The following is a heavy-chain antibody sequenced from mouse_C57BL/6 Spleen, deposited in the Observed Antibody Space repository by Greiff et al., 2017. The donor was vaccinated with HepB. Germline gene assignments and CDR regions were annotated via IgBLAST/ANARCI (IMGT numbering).Heavy chain of an antibody. Sequence: EVQLQQSGPELVKPGASVKMSCKATGYTFTDYNMHWVKQSHGKSLEWIGYINTNNGGTSYNQKFKGKATLTVNKSSSTAYMELRSLTSEDSAVYYCASYDGYYGDAMDYWGQGTSVTVSS. J-gene: IGHJ4*01. CDR2: INTNNGGT. V-gene: IGHV1-22*01. D-gene: IGHD2-3*01. CDR1: GYTFTDYN. CDR3: ASYDGYYGDAMDY.